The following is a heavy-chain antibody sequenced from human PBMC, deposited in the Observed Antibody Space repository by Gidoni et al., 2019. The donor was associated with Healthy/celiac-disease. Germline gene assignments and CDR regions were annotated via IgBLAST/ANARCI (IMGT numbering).Heavy chain of an antibody. CDR1: GFTFDDYA. Sequence: EVQLVESGGGLVQPGRSLRLSCAASGFTFDDYAMHWVRQAPGKGLEWFSGISWNSGSIGYADSVKGRFTISRDNAKNSLYLQMNSLRAEDTALYYCAKDIKGASIAARPGAFDYWGQGTLVTVSS. J-gene: IGHJ4*02. V-gene: IGHV3-9*01. CDR2: ISWNSGSI. CDR3: AKDIKGASIAARPGAFDY. D-gene: IGHD6-6*01.